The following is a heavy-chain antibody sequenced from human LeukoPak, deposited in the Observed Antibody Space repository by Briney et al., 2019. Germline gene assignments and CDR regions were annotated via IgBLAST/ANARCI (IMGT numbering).Heavy chain of an antibody. CDR2: IKEDGSQK. J-gene: IGHJ4*02. V-gene: IGHV3-7*01. Sequence: GGSLRLSCAASGLTFSRSWMHWVRQTPGKGLEWVAGIKEDGSQKDYVASVRGRFTISRDNARNSLYLQMNSLRADDTAVYYCATGGPMGSSWGQGTLVIVSA. D-gene: IGHD3-10*01. CDR1: GLTFSRSW. CDR3: ATGGPMGSS.